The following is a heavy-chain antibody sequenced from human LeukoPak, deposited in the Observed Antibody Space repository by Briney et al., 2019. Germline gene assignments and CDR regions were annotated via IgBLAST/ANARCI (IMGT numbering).Heavy chain of an antibody. CDR3: ARDYGGNIPLEY. Sequence: GGSLRLSCAASGFTFSSYGMHWVRQAPGKGLEWVAFIRYDGSNKYYADSVKGRFTISRDNSKNTLYLQMNSLRAEDTAVYYCARDYGGNIPLEYWGQGTLVTVSS. J-gene: IGHJ4*02. D-gene: IGHD4-23*01. CDR2: IRYDGSNK. CDR1: GFTFSSYG. V-gene: IGHV3-30*02.